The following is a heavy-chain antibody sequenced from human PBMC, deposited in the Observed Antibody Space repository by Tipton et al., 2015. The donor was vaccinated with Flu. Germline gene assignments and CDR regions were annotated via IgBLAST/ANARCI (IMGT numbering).Heavy chain of an antibody. CDR2: INQDGSQR. D-gene: IGHD3-3*01. Sequence: SLRLSCTASGITFSSYAMSWVRQAPGKGLEWVANINQDGSQRYYVDSLKGRFTISRDNAKNSLYLQMNSLRADDTAVYYCARVPEWLGYGFDIWGQGTLVTVSS. CDR1: GITFSSYA. CDR3: ARVPEWLGYGFDI. J-gene: IGHJ3*02. V-gene: IGHV3-7*03.